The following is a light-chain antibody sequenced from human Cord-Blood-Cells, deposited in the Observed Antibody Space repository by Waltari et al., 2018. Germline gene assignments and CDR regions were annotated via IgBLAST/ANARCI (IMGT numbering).Light chain of an antibody. Sequence: SSEPTQDPAVSVALGQTVRITCQGDSLRSYYASWYQQKPGQAPVLVIYGKTNRPSGIPDRFSGSSSGNTASLTITGAQAEDEADYYCNSRDSSGNHVVFGGGTKLTVL. V-gene: IGLV3-19*01. CDR3: NSRDSSGNHVV. J-gene: IGLJ2*01. CDR1: SLRSYY. CDR2: GKT.